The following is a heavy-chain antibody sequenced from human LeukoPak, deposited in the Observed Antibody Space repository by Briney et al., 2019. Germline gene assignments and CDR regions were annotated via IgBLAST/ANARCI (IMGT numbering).Heavy chain of an antibody. CDR1: GFTFSSFA. J-gene: IGHJ4*02. Sequence: GSLRLSCAASGFTFSSFAMSWIRQPPGKGLEWIGEINHSGSTNYNPSLKSRVTISVDTSKNQFSLKLSSVTAADTAVYYCARGWGASGYDFDYWGQGTLVTVSS. CDR2: INHSGST. CDR3: ARGWGASGYDFDY. D-gene: IGHD5-12*01. V-gene: IGHV4-34*01.